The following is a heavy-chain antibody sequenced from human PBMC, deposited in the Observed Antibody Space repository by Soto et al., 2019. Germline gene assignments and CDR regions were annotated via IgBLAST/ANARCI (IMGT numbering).Heavy chain of an antibody. J-gene: IGHJ4*02. CDR2: IKSDGSGT. CDR1: GFTFSSYW. V-gene: IGHV3-74*01. Sequence: EVQLVESGGGLVQPGGSLRLSCAASGFTFSSYWMHWVRQVPGKGLVWVSRIKSDGSGTYYADSVKGRLTIPRDTAXNXXYLQMNRLRAEDTAVYYCVRGDGNYDDGNGYLGRHWGQGTLVTVSS. CDR3: VRGDGNYDDGNGYLGRH. D-gene: IGHD3-22*01.